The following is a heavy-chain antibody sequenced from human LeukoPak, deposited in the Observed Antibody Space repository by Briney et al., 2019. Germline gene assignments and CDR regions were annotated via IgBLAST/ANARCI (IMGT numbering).Heavy chain of an antibody. V-gene: IGHV4-59*01. Sequence: SETLSLTCTVSGGSMSSYYWSWIRQPPGKGLEWIGYIYYSGTTKYNPSLKSRVTISLDTSKNQFSLKVNSLTAADTAVYYCARGAKVGRWLQSDFDYWGQGTLVTVSS. CDR1: GGSMSSYY. J-gene: IGHJ4*02. D-gene: IGHD5-24*01. CDR3: ARGAKVGRWLQSDFDY. CDR2: IYYSGTT.